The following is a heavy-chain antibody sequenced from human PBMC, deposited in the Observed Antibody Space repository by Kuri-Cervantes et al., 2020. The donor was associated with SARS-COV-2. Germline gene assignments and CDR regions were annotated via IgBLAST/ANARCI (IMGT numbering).Heavy chain of an antibody. J-gene: IGHJ4*02. D-gene: IGHD3-3*01. V-gene: IGHV3-49*04. CDR1: GFTFGDYA. Sequence: GESLKISCTASGFTFGDYAVSWVRQAPGKGLEWVGFIRSKAYGGTTEYAASVKGRFTISRDDSKSIAYLQMNSLKTEDTAVYYCTREDFWSGYYFDYWGQGTRVTVSS. CDR2: IRSKAYGGTT. CDR3: TREDFWSGYYFDY.